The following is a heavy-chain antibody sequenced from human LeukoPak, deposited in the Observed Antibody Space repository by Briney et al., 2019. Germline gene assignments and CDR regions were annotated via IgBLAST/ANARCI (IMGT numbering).Heavy chain of an antibody. D-gene: IGHD1-14*01. V-gene: IGHV3-23*01. Sequence: GGSLRLSCAASGFSFDDYAMHWVRHGPGKGLEWVSAISGSGGSTYYADSVKGRFTISRDNSKNTLYLQMNSLRAEDTAVYYCAKDARTFDYWAREPWSPSPQ. CDR3: AKDARTFDY. CDR1: GFSFDDYA. CDR2: ISGSGGST. J-gene: IGHJ4*02.